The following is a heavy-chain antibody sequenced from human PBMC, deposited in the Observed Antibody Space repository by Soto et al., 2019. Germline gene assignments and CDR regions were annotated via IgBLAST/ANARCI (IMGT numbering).Heavy chain of an antibody. V-gene: IGHV3-23*01. CDR1: GFTFSSYA. D-gene: IGHD3-3*01. CDR2: ISGSGGST. J-gene: IGHJ6*02. CDR3: AKAPFHDFWSQTPCYYYGMDV. Sequence: EVQLLESGGGLVQPGGSLRLSCAASGFTFSSYAMSWVRQAPGKGLEWVSAISGSGGSTYYADSVKGRFTISRDNSKNTLYLQMNSLRAEDTAVYYCAKAPFHDFWSQTPCYYYGMDVWGPGTTVTVSS.